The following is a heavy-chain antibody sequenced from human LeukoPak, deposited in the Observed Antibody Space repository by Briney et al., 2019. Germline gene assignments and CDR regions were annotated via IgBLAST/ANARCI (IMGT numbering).Heavy chain of an antibody. Sequence: SETLSLTCAVYGGSFSGYYWSWICQPPGKGLEWIGEINHSGSTNYNPSLKSRVTISVDTSKNQFSLKLSSVTAADTAVYYCARKMTYYYGSGIDPWGQGTLVTVSS. J-gene: IGHJ5*02. CDR2: INHSGST. V-gene: IGHV4-34*01. CDR3: ARKMTYYYGSGIDP. CDR1: GGSFSGYY. D-gene: IGHD3-10*01.